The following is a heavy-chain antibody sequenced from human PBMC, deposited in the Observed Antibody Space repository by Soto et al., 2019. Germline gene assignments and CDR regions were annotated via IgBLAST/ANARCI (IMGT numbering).Heavy chain of an antibody. J-gene: IGHJ6*02. D-gene: IGHD3-10*02. CDR3: ARDHGMFLSYYYYGMDV. CDR2: ISYDGINT. V-gene: IGHV3-30-3*01. CDR1: GFTFSRFS. Sequence: GGSLRLSCAASGFTFSRFSMHWVRQALGKGLAWVAVISYDGINTHYAESVKGRFNISRDDSKNTVYLQMNNLRGEDSAVYYCARDHGMFLSYYYYGMDVWGQGTPLTV.